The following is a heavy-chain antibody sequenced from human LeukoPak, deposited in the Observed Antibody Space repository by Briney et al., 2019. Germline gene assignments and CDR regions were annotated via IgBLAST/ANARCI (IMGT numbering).Heavy chain of an antibody. Sequence: PSETLSLTCAVYGGSFSGYYWSWIRQPPGKGLEWIGEINHSGSTNYNPSLKSRVTISVQTSKKQFSLQLNSVTPEDTAVYYCARDRPGEYYDSSGYYAFDAFDIWGQGTMVTVSS. CDR2: INHSGST. J-gene: IGHJ3*02. V-gene: IGHV4-34*01. D-gene: IGHD3-22*01. CDR1: GGSFSGYY. CDR3: ARDRPGEYYDSSGYYAFDAFDI.